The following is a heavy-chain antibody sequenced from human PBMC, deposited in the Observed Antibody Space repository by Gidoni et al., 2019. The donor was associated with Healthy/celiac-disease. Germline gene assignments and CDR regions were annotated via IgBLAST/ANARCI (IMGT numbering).Heavy chain of an antibody. J-gene: IGHJ5*02. V-gene: IGHV3-23*01. Sequence: EVQLLESGGGLVQPGGSLRLSCAASGFTFSSYAMSWVRQAPGKGLEWVSAISGSGGSTNYADSVKGRFTISRDNSKNTLYLQMNSLRAEDTAVYYCAKKAVLGYCSGGSCYSTENWFDPWGQGTLVTVSS. D-gene: IGHD2-15*01. CDR3: AKKAVLGYCSGGSCYSTENWFDP. CDR2: ISGSGGST. CDR1: GFTFSSYA.